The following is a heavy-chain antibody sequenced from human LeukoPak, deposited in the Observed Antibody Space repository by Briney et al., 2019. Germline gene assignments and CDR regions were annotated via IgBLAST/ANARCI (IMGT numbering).Heavy chain of an antibody. Sequence: SETLSLTCAVYGGSFSGYYWSWIRQPPGKGLEWIGEINHSGSTNYNPSLKSRVTISVDTSKNQFSLKLRSVTAADTAVYYCARQSSSWYNPWGQGTLVTVSS. CDR2: INHSGST. V-gene: IGHV4-34*01. D-gene: IGHD6-13*01. CDR1: GGSFSGYY. J-gene: IGHJ5*02. CDR3: ARQSSSWYNP.